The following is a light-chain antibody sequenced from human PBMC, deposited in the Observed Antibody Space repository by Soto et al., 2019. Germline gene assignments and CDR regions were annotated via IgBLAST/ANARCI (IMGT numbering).Light chain of an antibody. Sequence: EIVLTQSPGTLSLSPGERATLSCRASQNISNYLIWYQQKPGQAPRLLIYDVSNRATGIPARFSGGGSGTDFTLTVSRLEPEDFAVYYGQQYGSSLSITFGQGTRLEIK. CDR2: DVS. CDR1: QNISNY. J-gene: IGKJ5*01. V-gene: IGKV3-20*01. CDR3: QQYGSSLSIT.